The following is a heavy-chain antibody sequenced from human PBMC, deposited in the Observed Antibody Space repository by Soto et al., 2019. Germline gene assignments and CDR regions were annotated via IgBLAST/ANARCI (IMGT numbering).Heavy chain of an antibody. CDR2: ISGGGDKA. D-gene: IGHD1-1*01. V-gene: IGHV3-23*01. CDR3: TKGGHWQQSIEN. Sequence: GGSLRLSCESSVFAFKNYAMSCVRHAPGKCLEWVGVISGGGDKAYYAASVEGRFTISRDNPKNLLYLQMNNVRADDTALYYCTKGGHWQQSIENWGQGTQVNVSS. CDR1: VFAFKNYA. J-gene: IGHJ4*02.